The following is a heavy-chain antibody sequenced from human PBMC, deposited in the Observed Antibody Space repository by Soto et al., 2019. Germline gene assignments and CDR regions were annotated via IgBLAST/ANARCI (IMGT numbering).Heavy chain of an antibody. CDR2: ISPYSGKT. CDR1: GYTFTNND. V-gene: IGHV1-18*01. Sequence: QIQLVQSGTEVRKPGASAKVSCKTSGYTFTNNDVCWVRQTPGQGLEWMGWISPYSGKTNYAQKFKGRVTMTTDTSTSTVYMELTCLTSDDTAVYYCAREGLLLLPDYWGQGTLVTVSS. D-gene: IGHD3-22*01. CDR3: AREGLLLLPDY. J-gene: IGHJ4*02.